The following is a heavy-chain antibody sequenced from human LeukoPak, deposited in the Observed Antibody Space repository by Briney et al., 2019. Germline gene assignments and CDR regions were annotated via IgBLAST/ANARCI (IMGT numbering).Heavy chain of an antibody. Sequence: GGTLRLSCAASGFTFSSSGMSWVRQAPGKGLEWVSGISGSGGSTYYADSVKGRFTISRDNSKNTVYLQMNSLRAEDTAVYYCAKDHVVVAGLATNWGQGTLVTVSS. V-gene: IGHV3-23*01. D-gene: IGHD2-15*01. CDR2: ISGSGGST. CDR3: AKDHVVVAGLATN. J-gene: IGHJ4*02. CDR1: GFTFSSSG.